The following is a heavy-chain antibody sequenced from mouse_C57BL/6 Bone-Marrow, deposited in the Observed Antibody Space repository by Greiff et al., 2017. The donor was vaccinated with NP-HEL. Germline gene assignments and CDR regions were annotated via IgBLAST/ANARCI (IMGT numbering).Heavy chain of an antibody. J-gene: IGHJ1*03. CDR1: GFTFSSYA. CDR3: TRRDYYGSSADV. CDR2: ISSGGDYI. D-gene: IGHD1-1*01. Sequence: EVQVVESGEGLVKPGGSLKLSCAASGFTFSSYAMSWVRQTPEKRLEWVADISSGGDYIYYADTVKGRFTISRDNARNTLYLQMSSLKSEDTAMYYCTRRDYYGSSADVWGTGTAITVSS. V-gene: IGHV5S21*01.